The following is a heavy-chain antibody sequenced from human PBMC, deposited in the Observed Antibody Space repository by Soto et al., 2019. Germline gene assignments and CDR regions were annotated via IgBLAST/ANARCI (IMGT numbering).Heavy chain of an antibody. D-gene: IGHD3-3*01. V-gene: IGHV3-23*01. J-gene: IGHJ6*02. CDR2: ISGSGGST. CDR3: AKDREAIYYGMDV. Sequence: PGGSLRLSCAASGFTFSSYSMNWVRQAPGKGLEWVSAISGSGGSTYYADSVKGRFTISRDNSKNTLYLQMNSLRAEDTAVYYCAKDREAIYYGMDVWGQGTTVTVSS. CDR1: GFTFSSYS.